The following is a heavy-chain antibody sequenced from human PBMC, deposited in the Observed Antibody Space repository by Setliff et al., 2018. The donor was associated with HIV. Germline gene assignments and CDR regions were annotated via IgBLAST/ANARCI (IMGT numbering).Heavy chain of an antibody. CDR2: INPNSGDT. CDR1: VYTFPGYY. CDR3: ARGQYCGGDCYSV. D-gene: IGHD2-21*02. V-gene: IGHV1-2*02. J-gene: IGHJ4*02. Sequence: SVKVSCKASVYTFPGYYMHWVRQAPGQGLEWMGGINPNSGDTNYAQKFQGRVTMTRDTSISPAYMELSRLRSDDTAVYYCARGQYCGGDCYSVWGQGTLVTVSS.